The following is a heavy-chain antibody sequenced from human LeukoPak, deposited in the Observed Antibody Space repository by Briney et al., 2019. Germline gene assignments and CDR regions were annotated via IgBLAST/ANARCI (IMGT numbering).Heavy chain of an antibody. V-gene: IGHV5-51*01. J-gene: IGHJ4*02. CDR1: GYTFTSYW. D-gene: IGHD1-26*01. Sequence: GESLKISCKGSGYTFTSYWIGWVRQMPGKGLEWMGIIYAGDSDTRYSPSFQGQVTISADKSISTAFLQWSSLKASDTAIYCCARRLYSGTYSHYFGQWGQGTLVTVSS. CDR3: ARRLYSGTYSHYFGQ. CDR2: IYAGDSDT.